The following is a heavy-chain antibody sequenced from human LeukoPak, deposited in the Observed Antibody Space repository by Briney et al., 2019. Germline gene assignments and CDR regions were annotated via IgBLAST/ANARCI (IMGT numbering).Heavy chain of an antibody. Sequence: SETLSLTCAVYGGSFSGYYWSWIRQPPGKGLEWIGEINHSGSTNYNPSLKSRVTISVDTSKNQFSLKLSSVTAADTAVYYCARLFGSKRQWLVSGPYYYYYYMDVWGKGTTVTISS. CDR1: GGSFSGYY. D-gene: IGHD6-19*01. CDR3: ARLFGSKRQWLVSGPYYYYYYMDV. J-gene: IGHJ6*03. CDR2: INHSGST. V-gene: IGHV4-34*01.